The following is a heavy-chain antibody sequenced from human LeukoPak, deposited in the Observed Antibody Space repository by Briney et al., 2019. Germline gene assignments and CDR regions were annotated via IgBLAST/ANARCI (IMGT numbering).Heavy chain of an antibody. CDR1: GGSISSYY. CDR2: IYYSGST. CDR3: ARHPGISGSYYDAFDI. D-gene: IGHD1-26*01. V-gene: IGHV4-59*08. Sequence: SETLSLTCTVSGGSISSYYWSWIRQPPGKGLEWIGYIYYSGSTNYNPSLKSRVTISVDTSKNQFSLKLSSVTAADTAVYYCARHPGISGSYYDAFDIWGQGTMVTVSS. J-gene: IGHJ3*02.